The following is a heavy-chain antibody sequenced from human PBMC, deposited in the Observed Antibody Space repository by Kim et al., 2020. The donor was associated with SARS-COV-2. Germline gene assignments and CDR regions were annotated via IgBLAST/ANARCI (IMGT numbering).Heavy chain of an antibody. J-gene: IGHJ3*02. CDR3: ARWDGYDSVDAFDM. CDR1: GYIFSRYG. CDR2: ISPNNGKT. Sequence: ASVKVSCKASGYIFSRYGLNWVRQAPGQGLEWMGWISPNNGKTQYAQKFQGRVSMTTDTSTNTAYMELRSLRSDDTAVYYCARWDGYDSVDAFDMWGQGTVLPVSS. V-gene: IGHV1-18*01. D-gene: IGHD5-12*01.